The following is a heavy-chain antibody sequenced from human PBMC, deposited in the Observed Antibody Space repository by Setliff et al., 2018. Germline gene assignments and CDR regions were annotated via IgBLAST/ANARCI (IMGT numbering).Heavy chain of an antibody. CDR2: IYHNRVT. CDR1: GGSISSHY. J-gene: IGHJ4*02. V-gene: IGHV4-38-2*02. Sequence: PSETLSLTCTVSGGSISSHYWSWIRQPPGKGLEWIGSIYHNRVTYYNPSLKRRVTISVDRSKNQFSLNLSSMTAADTAVDYCARVIANCSGGSCYPYYFDYWGQGTLVTVSS. CDR3: ARVIANCSGGSCYPYYFDY. D-gene: IGHD2-15*01.